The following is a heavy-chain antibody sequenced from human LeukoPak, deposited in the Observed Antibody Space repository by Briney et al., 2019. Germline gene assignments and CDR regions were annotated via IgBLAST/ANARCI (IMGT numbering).Heavy chain of an antibody. D-gene: IGHD6-13*01. V-gene: IGHV3-23*01. J-gene: IGHJ4*02. CDR1: GFTFSSYA. CDR3: AKMAAAGTIPYYFDY. Sequence: GGSLRLSCAASGFTFSSYAMSWVRQAPGKGLEWVSAISGSGGSTYYADSVKGLFTISRDNSRNTLYLQMNSLRAEDTAVYYCAKMAAAGTIPYYFDYWGQGTLVTVSS. CDR2: ISGSGGST.